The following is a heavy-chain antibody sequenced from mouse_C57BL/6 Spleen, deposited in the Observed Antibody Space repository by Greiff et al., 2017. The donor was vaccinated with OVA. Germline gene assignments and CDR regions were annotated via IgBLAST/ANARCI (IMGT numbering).Heavy chain of an antibody. CDR1: GYAFSSSW. CDR2: IYPGDGDT. Sequence: VKLMESGPELVKPGASVKISCKASGYAFSSSWMNWVKQRPGKGLEWIGRIYPGDGDTNYNGKFKGKATLTADKSSSTAYMQLSSLTSEDSAVYFCATAQAPYYYAMDYWGQGTSVTVSS. J-gene: IGHJ4*01. V-gene: IGHV1-82*01. CDR3: ATAQAPYYYAMDY. D-gene: IGHD3-2*02.